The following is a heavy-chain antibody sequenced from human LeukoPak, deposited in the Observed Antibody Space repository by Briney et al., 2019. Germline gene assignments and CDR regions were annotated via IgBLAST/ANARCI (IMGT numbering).Heavy chain of an antibody. CDR1: GYTFTSYG. Sequence: GASVKVSCKASGYTFTSYGISWVRQAPGQGLEWMGWTSAYNGNTNYAQKLQGRVTMTTDTSTSTAYMELRSLRSDDTAVYYCARDGYYDSSGYSHDAFDIWGQGTMVTVSS. CDR2: TSAYNGNT. J-gene: IGHJ3*02. V-gene: IGHV1-18*01. D-gene: IGHD3-22*01. CDR3: ARDGYYDSSGYSHDAFDI.